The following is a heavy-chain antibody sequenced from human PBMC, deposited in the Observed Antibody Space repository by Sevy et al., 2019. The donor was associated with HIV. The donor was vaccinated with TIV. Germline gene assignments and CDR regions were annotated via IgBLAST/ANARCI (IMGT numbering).Heavy chain of an antibody. V-gene: IGHV3-48*02. CDR1: GFTFSSYS. Sequence: GGSLRLSCAASGFTFSSYSMNWVRQAPGKGLEWVSYISSSSSTIYYADSVKGRFTFPRDNAKNSLYLQMNSLRDEDTAVYYCARCGWFGELRYYYYMDVWGKGTTVTVSS. CDR3: ARCGWFGELRYYYYMDV. J-gene: IGHJ6*03. D-gene: IGHD3-10*01. CDR2: ISSSSSTI.